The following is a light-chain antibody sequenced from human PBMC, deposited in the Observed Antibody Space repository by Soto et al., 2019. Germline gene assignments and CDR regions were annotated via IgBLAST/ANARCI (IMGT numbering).Light chain of an antibody. CDR2: EVT. V-gene: IGLV2-14*01. Sequence: QSVLTQPASVSGSPGQSITISCTGSSCDVGAYHFVSWYQHHPGKAPKLILYEVTARPSGVSSRFSGSKSGNTASLTISGLQADDEADYYCGAWDESLNGYVFGTGTKVTVL. J-gene: IGLJ1*01. CDR1: SCDVGAYHF. CDR3: GAWDESLNGYV.